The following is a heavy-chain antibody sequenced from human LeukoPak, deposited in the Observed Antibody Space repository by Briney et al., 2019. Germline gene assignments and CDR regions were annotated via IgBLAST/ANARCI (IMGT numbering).Heavy chain of an antibody. CDR3: SLSSLDY. CDR1: GYTFTSYY. CDR2: INPSGGST. J-gene: IGHJ4*02. Sequence: ASVKVSCKASGYTFTSYYMHWVRQAPGQGLEWMGIINPSGGSTSYAQKFQGRVTITSDTSTSRVYIELSSLRYEATAVYYCSLSSLDYWGQGTLVTVSS. D-gene: IGHD2-15*01. V-gene: IGHV1-46*01.